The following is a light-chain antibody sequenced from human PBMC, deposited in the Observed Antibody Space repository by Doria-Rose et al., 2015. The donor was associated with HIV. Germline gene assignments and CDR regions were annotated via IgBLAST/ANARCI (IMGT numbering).Light chain of an antibody. CDR2: DGS. CDR1: QSFSSTY. CDR3: HQYGTSWT. V-gene: IGKV3-20*01. J-gene: IGKJ1*01. Sequence: DIVLTQSPGTLSLSPGERATLSCRASQSFSSTYLAWYQQKPGQAPSLLIYDGSTRATGIPDRFSASGSRTDSTLTINRLEPEDFALYYCHQYGTSWTFGQGTKVEI.